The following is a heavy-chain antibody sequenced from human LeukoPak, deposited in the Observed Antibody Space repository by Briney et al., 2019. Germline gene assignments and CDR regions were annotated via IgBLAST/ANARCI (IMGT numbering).Heavy chain of an antibody. Sequence: GGSLRLSCAASGFTFSNNYMSWVRQAPGKGLEWVSLIYSGGSTYYSDSVKGRFTISRDNSKNILFFQMTSLRAEDTAVYFCAVYSSLDYWGQGTLVTVSS. V-gene: IGHV3-53*01. D-gene: IGHD3-22*01. J-gene: IGHJ4*02. CDR1: GFTFSNNY. CDR3: AVYSSLDY. CDR2: IYSGGST.